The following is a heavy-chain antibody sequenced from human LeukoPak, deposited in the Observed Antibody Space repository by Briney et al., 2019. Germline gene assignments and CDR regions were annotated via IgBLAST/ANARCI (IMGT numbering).Heavy chain of an antibody. CDR2: MNPNSGNT. Sequence: ASVKVSCKASGYTFASYDINRVRQAPGQGLEWMGWMNPNSGNTGYAQNFQGRVTMTANTSITTAYMELSSLTSDDTAIYYCAKELSAFTSSYVYWGQGTLVTVSS. D-gene: IGHD2-2*01. CDR1: GYTFASYD. V-gene: IGHV1-8*01. CDR3: AKELSAFTSSYVY. J-gene: IGHJ4*02.